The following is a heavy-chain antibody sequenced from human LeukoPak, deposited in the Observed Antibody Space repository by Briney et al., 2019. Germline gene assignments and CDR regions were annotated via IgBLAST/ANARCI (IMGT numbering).Heavy chain of an antibody. CDR3: ARDPCSSISCYTAFDY. D-gene: IGHD2-2*02. CDR1: GFTLSSYG. Sequence: PWRSLRLSFAASGFTLSSYGMHRVRQAPGKGLEWGAVIWYDGSNKYYADSVKGRFTISRDNSKNTLYLQMNSLRAEDTAVYYCARDPCSSISCYTAFDYWGQGTLVTVSS. CDR2: IWYDGSNK. V-gene: IGHV3-33*01. J-gene: IGHJ4*02.